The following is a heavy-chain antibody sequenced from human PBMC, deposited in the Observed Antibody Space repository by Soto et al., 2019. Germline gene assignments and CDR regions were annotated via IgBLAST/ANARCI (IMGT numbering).Heavy chain of an antibody. Sequence: GASVKVSCKASGYTFTGYYMHWVRQAPGQGLEWMGWINPNSGGTNYAQKYQGWVTMTRDTSISTAYMELSRLRSDDAAVYYCARNWNYSRAFDIWGQGTMVTVSS. V-gene: IGHV1-2*04. CDR1: GYTFTGYY. J-gene: IGHJ3*02. CDR2: INPNSGGT. CDR3: ARNWNYSRAFDI. D-gene: IGHD1-7*01.